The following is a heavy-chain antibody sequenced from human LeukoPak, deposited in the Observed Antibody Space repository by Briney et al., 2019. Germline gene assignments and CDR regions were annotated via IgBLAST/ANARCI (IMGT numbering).Heavy chain of an antibody. CDR2: IIPIFGTA. V-gene: IGHV1-69*13. Sequence: GASVKISCKASGGTFSSYAISWVRQAPGQGLEWMGGIIPIFGTANYAQKFQGSVTITADESTSTAYMELSSLRSEDTAVYYCASHHYDYVWGSYPFVHWGQGTLVTVSS. J-gene: IGHJ4*02. D-gene: IGHD3-16*02. CDR3: ASHHYDYVWGSYPFVH. CDR1: GGTFSSYA.